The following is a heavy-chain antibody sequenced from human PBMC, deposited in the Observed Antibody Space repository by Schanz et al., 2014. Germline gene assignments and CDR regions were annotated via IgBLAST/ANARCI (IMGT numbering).Heavy chain of an antibody. CDR3: ARDEGKDGYNLAFDV. J-gene: IGHJ3*01. Sequence: VQLVESGGGVVQPGGSLRLSCAASGFTFYNYAMTWVRQAPGKGLEWVSAISSTGGSTYYADSVKGRFTISRDNSKNTLSLLVNSLRGEDTATYYCARDEGKDGYNLAFDVWGQGTLVTVSS. D-gene: IGHD5-12*01. V-gene: IGHV3-23*04. CDR2: ISSTGGST. CDR1: GFTFYNYA.